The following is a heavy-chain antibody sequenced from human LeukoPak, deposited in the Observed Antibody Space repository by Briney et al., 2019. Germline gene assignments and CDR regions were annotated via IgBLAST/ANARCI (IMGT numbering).Heavy chain of an antibody. CDR3: AKDEEDFWSGYLDY. CDR1: GFTFSSYG. CDR2: IWYDGSNK. Sequence: PGRSLRLSCAASGFTFSSYGMHWVRQAPGKWMEWVAVIWYDGSNKYYADCVKGRFTIARDNCKNTLYLQMNSLRAEDTAVYYCAKDEEDFWSGYLDYWGQGTLVTVSS. D-gene: IGHD3-3*01. J-gene: IGHJ4*02. V-gene: IGHV3-33*06.